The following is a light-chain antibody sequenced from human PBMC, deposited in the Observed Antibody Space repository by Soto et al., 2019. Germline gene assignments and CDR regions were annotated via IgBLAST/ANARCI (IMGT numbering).Light chain of an antibody. Sequence: QSALTQPPSVSGSPGQSVTISCTGTSSDVGGYNYVSWYQQHPGKAPKLMIYDVNKRPSGVPDRFSGSKSGNTASLTISGLQAEDEADYYCSSYAGSYSLVFGGGTKVTVL. CDR3: SSYAGSYSLV. V-gene: IGLV2-11*01. CDR2: DVN. J-gene: IGLJ2*01. CDR1: SSDVGGYNY.